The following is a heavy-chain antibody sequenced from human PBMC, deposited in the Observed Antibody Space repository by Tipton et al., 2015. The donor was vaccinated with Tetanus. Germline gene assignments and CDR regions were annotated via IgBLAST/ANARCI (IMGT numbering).Heavy chain of an antibody. CDR2: SNHSGST. D-gene: IGHD3-22*01. CDR3: ARLSSSANDAHAFDI. J-gene: IGHJ3*02. Sequence: TLSLTCAVYGGSFSGYYWSWIRQPPGKGLEWIGESNHSGSTNYSPSLKSRVTISVDTSKNLFSLKLSSVTAADTAVYYCARLSSSANDAHAFDIWGQGTMVTVSS. V-gene: IGHV4-34*01. CDR1: GGSFSGYY.